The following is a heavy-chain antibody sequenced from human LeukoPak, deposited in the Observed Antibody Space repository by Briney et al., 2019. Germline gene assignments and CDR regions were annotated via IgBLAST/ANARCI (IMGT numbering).Heavy chain of an antibody. Sequence: PSETLSLTCAVYGGSFSGYYWSWIRQPPGKGLEWIGEINHSGSTNYNPSLKSRVTISVDTSKNQFSLKLSSVTAADTAVYYCARGRSSSWYIGFDNWGQGTLVTVSS. CDR1: GGSFSGYY. D-gene: IGHD6-13*01. CDR3: ARGRSSSWYIGFDN. CDR2: INHSGST. V-gene: IGHV4-34*01. J-gene: IGHJ4*02.